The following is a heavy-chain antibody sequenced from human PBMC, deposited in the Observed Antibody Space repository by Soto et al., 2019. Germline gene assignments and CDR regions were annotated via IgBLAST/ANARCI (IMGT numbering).Heavy chain of an antibody. CDR3: XXXXXXXXXXXXXXFDY. J-gene: IGHJ4*02. Sequence: QVQLVDSGGGVVQPGRSLRLSCAASXFXXXXFGMHXVRQAPGKGLEWVAVISNDGSKKYYADSLKGRFTISRDNSKNTLYLQMNSLRTEDTAMXXCXXXXXXXXXXXXXXFDYWGQGTLVTVSS. V-gene: IGHV3-30*03. CDR1: XFXXXXFG. CDR2: ISNDGSKK.